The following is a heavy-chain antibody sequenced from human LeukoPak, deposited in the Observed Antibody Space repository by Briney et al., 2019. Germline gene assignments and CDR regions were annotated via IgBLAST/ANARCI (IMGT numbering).Heavy chain of an antibody. V-gene: IGHV1-2*02. CDR1: GYTFPGFY. CDR2: INPNSGGT. CDR3: ARGSGGTVIRGVIGH. J-gene: IGHJ4*02. Sequence: ASVTVSCKASGYTFPGFYMHWVRQAPGQGLEWMGSINPNSGGTNYAQKFQGRVTMTRDTSITTAYMELSSLRYDDTAVYFCARGSGGTVIRGVIGHWGQGTLVTVSS. D-gene: IGHD3-10*01.